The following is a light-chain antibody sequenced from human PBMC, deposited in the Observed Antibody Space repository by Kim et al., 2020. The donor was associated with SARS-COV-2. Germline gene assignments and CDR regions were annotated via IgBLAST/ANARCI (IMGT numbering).Light chain of an antibody. CDR2: LGS. Sequence: DIVMTQSPVSLPVTPGEPASISCRSSQSLLYSNGYNYLDWYLQKPGQSPQLLIFLGSNRASGVPDRFSGSGSGTDFTLKINRVEAEDVGIYYCMQVLHTPYTFGQGTKLEI. CDR3: MQVLHTPYT. CDR1: QSLLYSNGYNY. V-gene: IGKV2-28*01. J-gene: IGKJ2*01.